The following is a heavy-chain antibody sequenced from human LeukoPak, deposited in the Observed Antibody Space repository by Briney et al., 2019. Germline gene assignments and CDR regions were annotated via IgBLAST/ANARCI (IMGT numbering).Heavy chain of an antibody. Sequence: SGESLKISCKGSGYSFTSYWISWLRQMPGKGLEWMGRIDSSDSYTNYSPSFQGHVTISADKSISTAYLQWSSLKASDTAMYYCARLSYSDATNYYYYGMDVWGQGTTVTVSS. CDR3: ARLSYSDATNYYYYGMDV. CDR1: GYSFTSYW. CDR2: IDSSDSYT. D-gene: IGHD2-21*01. V-gene: IGHV5-10-1*01. J-gene: IGHJ6*02.